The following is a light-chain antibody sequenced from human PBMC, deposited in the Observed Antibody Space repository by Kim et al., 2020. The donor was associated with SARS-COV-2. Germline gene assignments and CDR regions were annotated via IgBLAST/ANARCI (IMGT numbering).Light chain of an antibody. CDR2: GAS. J-gene: IGKJ1*01. V-gene: IGKV3-15*01. CDR3: KQYNNWPAT. CDR1: QSVSSN. Sequence: EIVMTQSPATLSVSPGERATLSCRASQSVSSNLAWYQQKPGQAPRLLIYGASTRATGIPARFSGSGSGTEFTLTISSLQSEDFAVYYCKQYNNWPATFGQATKVDIK.